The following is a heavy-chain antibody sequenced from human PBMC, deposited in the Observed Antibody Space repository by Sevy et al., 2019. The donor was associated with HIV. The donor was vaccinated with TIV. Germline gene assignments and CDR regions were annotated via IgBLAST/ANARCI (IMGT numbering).Heavy chain of an antibody. CDR1: GFTFSNYW. CDR3: AREGDTVLVPTAVDAFDF. J-gene: IGHJ3*01. Sequence: GGYLRLSCAASGFTFSNYWMHWVRQAPGKGLVWVSRIKTDGSNRDSADSVKGRFFISRDNAKNLLYLQMNSLRAEDPAVYYCAREGDTVLVPTAVDAFDFWGQGTMVTVSS. D-gene: IGHD2-2*01. V-gene: IGHV3-74*01. CDR2: IKTDGSNR.